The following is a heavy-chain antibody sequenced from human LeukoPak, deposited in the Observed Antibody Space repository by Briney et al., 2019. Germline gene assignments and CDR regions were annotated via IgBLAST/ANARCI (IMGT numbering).Heavy chain of an antibody. J-gene: IGHJ4*02. V-gene: IGHV1-69*13. D-gene: IGHD1-26*01. CDR3: ARERVGIRGFDY. CDR2: IIPIFGTA. CDR1: GGTFSSYA. Sequence: SVKVSCKASGGTFSSYAISWVRQAPGQGLEWMGGIIPIFGTANYAQKFQGRVTITADESTSTAYMELSSLRSEDTAVYYCARERVGIRGFDYWGQGTLVTVSS.